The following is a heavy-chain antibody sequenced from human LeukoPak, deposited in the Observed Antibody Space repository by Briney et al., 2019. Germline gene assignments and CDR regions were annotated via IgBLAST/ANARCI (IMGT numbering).Heavy chain of an antibody. CDR1: GYTLTELS. V-gene: IGHV1-24*01. Sequence: ASVKVSCKVSGYTLTELSMHWVRQAPGKGLEWMGDFDPEDGETIYAQKFQGRVTMTEDTSTDTAYMELSSLRSEDTAVYHRAVRSDSGSYRVFDYWGQGTLVTVSS. CDR2: FDPEDGET. CDR3: AVRSDSGSYRVFDY. D-gene: IGHD1-26*01. J-gene: IGHJ4*02.